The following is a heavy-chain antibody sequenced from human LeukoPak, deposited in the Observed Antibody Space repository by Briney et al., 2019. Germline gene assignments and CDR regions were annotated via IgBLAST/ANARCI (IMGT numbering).Heavy chain of an antibody. CDR2: IHYSGST. CDR3: AREAAAAGSYWFDP. V-gene: IGHV4-31*03. CDR1: GGSISSGGYY. Sequence: SETLSLTCTVSGGSISSGGYYWSWIRQHPGKGLEWIGYIHYSGSTYYNPSLKSRVTISVDTSKNQFSLKLSSVTAADTAVYYCAREAAAAGSYWFDPWGQGTLVTVSS. D-gene: IGHD6-13*01. J-gene: IGHJ5*02.